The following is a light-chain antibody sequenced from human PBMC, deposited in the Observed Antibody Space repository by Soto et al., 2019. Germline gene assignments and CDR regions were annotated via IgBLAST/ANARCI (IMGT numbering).Light chain of an antibody. CDR1: QSVSGNY. CDR2: GVS. CDR3: QQFSA. V-gene: IGKV3-20*01. J-gene: IGKJ1*01. Sequence: IVLTQSPGTLSLSPGERATLSCRTGQSVSGNYLIWYQQKPGQPPRLLIYGVSSRATGIPDRFSGSGSGTDFTLTISRLEPEDLAVYYCQQFSAFGQGTKVELK.